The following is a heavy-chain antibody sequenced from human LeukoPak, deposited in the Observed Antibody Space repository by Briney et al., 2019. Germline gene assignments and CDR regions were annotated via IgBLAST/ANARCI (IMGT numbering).Heavy chain of an antibody. CDR2: IYYSGTT. Sequence: PSETLSLTCTVSGGSISSSSYYWTWIRQPPGKGLECIGYIYYSGTTNYNPSLKSRVTISLDTSKSQFSLKLSSVTAADTAVYYCARARYSGYEDYWGQGTLVTVSS. CDR3: ARARYSGYEDY. CDR1: GGSISSSSYY. V-gene: IGHV4-61*05. D-gene: IGHD5-12*01. J-gene: IGHJ4*02.